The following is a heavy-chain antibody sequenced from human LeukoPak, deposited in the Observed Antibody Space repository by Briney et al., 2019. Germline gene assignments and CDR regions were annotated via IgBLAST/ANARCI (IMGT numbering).Heavy chain of an antibody. CDR2: IYYSGST. J-gene: IGHJ4*02. CDR1: GGSISSYY. V-gene: IGHV4-59*08. CDR3: ASNYYGSGSLDY. Sequence: AETLSLTCTVSGGSISSYYWSWIRQPPGKGLEWIGYIYYSGSTNYNPSLKSRVTISVDTSKNQFSLKVSSVTAADTAVYYCASNYYGSGSLDYWGQGNLVTVSS. D-gene: IGHD3-10*01.